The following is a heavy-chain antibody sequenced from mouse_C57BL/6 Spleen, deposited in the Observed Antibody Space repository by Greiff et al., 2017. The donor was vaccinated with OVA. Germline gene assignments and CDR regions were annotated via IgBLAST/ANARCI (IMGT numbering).Heavy chain of an antibody. CDR2: ISYDGSN. J-gene: IGHJ1*03. V-gene: IGHV3-6*01. CDR3: ARGRIYYDYDWYFDV. D-gene: IGHD2-4*01. CDR1: GYSITSGYY. Sequence: EVKLLESGPGLVKPSQSLSLTCSVTGYSITSGYYWNWIRQFPGNQLEWMGYISYDGSNNYNPSLKNRISITRDTSKNQFFLKLNSVTTEDTATYDCARGRIYYDYDWYFDVWGTGTTVTVSS.